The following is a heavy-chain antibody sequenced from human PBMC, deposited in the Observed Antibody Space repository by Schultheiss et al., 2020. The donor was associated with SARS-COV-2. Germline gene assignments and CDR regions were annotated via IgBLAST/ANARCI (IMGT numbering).Heavy chain of an antibody. Sequence: SETLSLTCTVSGGSISSYYWSWIRQPAGKGLEWIGRIYSGGSTNYNPSLKSRVTISVDTSKNQFSLKLSSVTAADTAVYYCARGMGSSPQDYWGQGTLVTVSS. V-gene: IGHV4-4*07. CDR1: GGSISSYY. CDR2: IYSGGST. CDR3: ARGMGSSPQDY. D-gene: IGHD6-6*01. J-gene: IGHJ4*02.